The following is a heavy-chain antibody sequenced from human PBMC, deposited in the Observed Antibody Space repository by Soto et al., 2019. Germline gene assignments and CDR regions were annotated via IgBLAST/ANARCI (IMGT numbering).Heavy chain of an antibody. CDR2: ISTAGSSM. CDR1: GFTFSGYE. J-gene: IGHJ4*02. D-gene: IGHD3-22*01. Sequence: GGSLRLSCADSGFTFSGYEINWVRQAPGKGLEWISYISTAGSSMYYADSVKGRFTIARDNSKNSLYLQMNSLRPEDTALYYCVRASVSGYSSVFDSWGQGTLVTVSS. CDR3: VRASVSGYSSVFDS. V-gene: IGHV3-48*03.